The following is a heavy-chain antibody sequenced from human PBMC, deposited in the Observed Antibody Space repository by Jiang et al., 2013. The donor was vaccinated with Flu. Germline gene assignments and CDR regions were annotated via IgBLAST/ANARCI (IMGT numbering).Heavy chain of an antibody. V-gene: IGHV4-34*01. D-gene: IGHD3-3*01. CDR3: ARGTRRFLEWLLWFGFYGMDV. CDR2: INHSGST. Sequence: EWIGEINHSGSTNYNPSLKSRVTISVDTSKNQFSLKLSSVTAAGTAVYYCARGTRRFLEWLLWFGFYGMDVWGQGTTVTVSS. J-gene: IGHJ6*02.